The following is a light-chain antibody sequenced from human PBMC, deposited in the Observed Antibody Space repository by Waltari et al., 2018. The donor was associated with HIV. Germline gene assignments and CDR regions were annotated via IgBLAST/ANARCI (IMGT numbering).Light chain of an antibody. Sequence: DIVMTQSPDSLAVSLGERATINCKSSQSVLYTSTNKNYLAWYQQKSGQPPKLIIYWASTRESGVPDRFSGSGSGTNFILTISSLQAEDVALYYCQQYYSIPRTFGQGTKVEIQ. V-gene: IGKV4-1*01. CDR2: WAS. J-gene: IGKJ1*01. CDR1: QSVLYTSTNKNY. CDR3: QQYYSIPRT.